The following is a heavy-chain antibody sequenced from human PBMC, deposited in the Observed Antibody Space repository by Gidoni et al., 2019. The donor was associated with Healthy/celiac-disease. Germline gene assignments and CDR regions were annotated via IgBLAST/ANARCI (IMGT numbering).Heavy chain of an antibody. D-gene: IGHD3-22*01. CDR1: GYTFTGYY. CDR3: ASQILYYYDSSGYLHPFQH. Sequence: QVQLVQSGAEVKKPGASVKVSCQASGYTFTGYYMHWVRQAPGQGLEWMGWINPNSGGTNYAQKFQGRVTMTRDTSISTAYMELSRLRSDDTAVYYCASQILYYYDSSGYLHPFQHWGQGTLVTVSS. V-gene: IGHV1-2*02. CDR2: INPNSGGT. J-gene: IGHJ1*01.